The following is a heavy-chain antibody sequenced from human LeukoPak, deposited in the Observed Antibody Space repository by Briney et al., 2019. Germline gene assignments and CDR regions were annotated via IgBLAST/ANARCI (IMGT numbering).Heavy chain of an antibody. J-gene: IGHJ3*02. CDR1: GGSIISGGYS. Sequence: SQTLSLTCAVSGGSIISGGYSGSWIRQPPGKGLEWIVYIYHSGSTCYNPSLKSRVTISVDRSKNQFSLKLSSVTAADTAVYYCAGGITMTLGAFDIWGQGTMVTVSS. CDR3: AGGITMTLGAFDI. CDR2: IYHSGST. D-gene: IGHD3-22*01. V-gene: IGHV4-30-2*01.